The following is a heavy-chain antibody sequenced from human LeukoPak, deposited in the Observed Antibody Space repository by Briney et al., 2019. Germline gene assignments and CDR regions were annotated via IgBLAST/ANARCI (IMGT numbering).Heavy chain of an antibody. V-gene: IGHV1-69*05. J-gene: IGHJ4*02. CDR2: IIPIFGTA. CDR3: ANEGYYYDSSGYLDY. CDR1: GGTFSSYA. Sequence: SVKLSCKASGGTFSSYAISWVRQAPGQGLEWMGGIIPIFGTANYAQKFQGRVTITTDESTSTAYMELSSLRPEDTAVYYCANEGYYYDSSGYLDYWGQGTLVTVSS. D-gene: IGHD3-22*01.